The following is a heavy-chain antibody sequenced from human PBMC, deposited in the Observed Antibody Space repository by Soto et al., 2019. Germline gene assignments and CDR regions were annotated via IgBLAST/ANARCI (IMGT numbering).Heavy chain of an antibody. J-gene: IGHJ5*01. CDR3: VRLIGNSWLDS. V-gene: IGHV6-1*01. CDR2: TYYRSKWYY. D-gene: IGHD3-16*01. Sequence: SQTLPIHSARAVNRVSPYTCTLIWSRQCPSTDLEWLGRTYYRSKWYYDYAVSVKSRITINPDTSNNQLSLQLNSVTPDDTAVYYCVRLIGNSWLDSWGQGTLVTVSS. CDR1: VNRVSPYTCT.